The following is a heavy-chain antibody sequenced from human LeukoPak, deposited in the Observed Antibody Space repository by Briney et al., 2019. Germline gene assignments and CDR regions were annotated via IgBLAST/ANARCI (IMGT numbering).Heavy chain of an antibody. V-gene: IGHV1-8*01. J-gene: IGHJ6*02. D-gene: IGHD6-6*01. Sequence: ASVKVSCKASGYTFTSYDINWVRQATGQGLEWMGWMNPNSGNTGYARKFQGRVTMTRNTSISTAYMELSSLRSEDTAVYYCAISIAARPNYYYYGMDVWGQGTTVTVSS. CDR2: MNPNSGNT. CDR3: AISIAARPNYYYYGMDV. CDR1: GYTFTSYD.